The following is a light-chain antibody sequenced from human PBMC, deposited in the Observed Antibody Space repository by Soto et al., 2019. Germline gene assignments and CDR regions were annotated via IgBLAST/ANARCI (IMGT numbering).Light chain of an antibody. V-gene: IGKV1-5*01. J-gene: IGKJ3*01. CDR3: QQYNSSPFT. Sequence: DIQMTQSPSTLSASVGDRVTITCRASQSISSWLAWYQQKPGKAPKLLIYDASSLESGVPSRFSGSGSWTEFTLTISSLQPDDFATDYGQQYNSSPFTFGPGTKVDIK. CDR1: QSISSW. CDR2: DAS.